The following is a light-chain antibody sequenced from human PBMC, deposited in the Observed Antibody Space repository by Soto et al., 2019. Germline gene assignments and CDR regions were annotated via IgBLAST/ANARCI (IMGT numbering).Light chain of an antibody. CDR3: HQYNSYPT. CDR2: DAS. CDR1: QNIRSR. Sequence: DFQMTQSPSTLSASVGDRVTITCRASQNIRSRLAWFQQKPGKAPKLLIYDASSLESGVPQRFSGSGSGTEIPLAISSLQPDDFATYYCHQYNSYPTFGQGTKVDIK. V-gene: IGKV1-5*01. J-gene: IGKJ1*01.